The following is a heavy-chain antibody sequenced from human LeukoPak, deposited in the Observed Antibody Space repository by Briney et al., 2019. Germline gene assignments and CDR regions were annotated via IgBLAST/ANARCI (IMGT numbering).Heavy chain of an antibody. CDR3: AKEACGGRCVSDYFDY. Sequence: GGSLRLSCAASGFTFSNYGMHWVRQAPGKGLEWVAVISYDGRNKHYADSVKGRFTISRDNSKNTVYLQMNSLRAEDTAVYYCAKEACGGRCVSDYFDYWGQGSLVTVSS. CDR2: ISYDGRNK. J-gene: IGHJ4*02. V-gene: IGHV3-30*18. CDR1: GFTFSNYG. D-gene: IGHD2-15*01.